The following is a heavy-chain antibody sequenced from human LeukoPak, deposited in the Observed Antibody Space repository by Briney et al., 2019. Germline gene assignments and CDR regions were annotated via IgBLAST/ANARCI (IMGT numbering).Heavy chain of an antibody. J-gene: IGHJ6*03. V-gene: IGHV4-59*01. Sequence: SETLSLTCTVSGGSISGYYWSWIRQPPGKGLEWIGYIYYSGSTNYNPSLKSRVTISVDTSKNQFSLKLSSVTAADTAVYYCARAGYCSSTSCYGDYYYYMDVWGKGTTVTVSS. CDR1: GGSISGYY. CDR3: ARAGYCSSTSCYGDYYYYMDV. CDR2: IYYSGST. D-gene: IGHD2-2*01.